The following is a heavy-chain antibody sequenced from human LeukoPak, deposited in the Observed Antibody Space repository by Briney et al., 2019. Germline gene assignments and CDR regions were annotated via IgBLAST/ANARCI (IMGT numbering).Heavy chain of an antibody. CDR3: AKVRGSEGTGVLRH. Sequence: GGSLRLSCAASGFTFSDYYTSWIRQAPGKGLEWVSYISSSGSTIYYADSVKGRFTISRDNSKNTLYLQMNSLRAEDTAVYYCAKVRGSEGTGVLRHWGQGTLVTVSS. CDR2: ISSSGSTI. D-gene: IGHD2-15*01. CDR1: GFTFSDYY. J-gene: IGHJ4*02. V-gene: IGHV3-11*04.